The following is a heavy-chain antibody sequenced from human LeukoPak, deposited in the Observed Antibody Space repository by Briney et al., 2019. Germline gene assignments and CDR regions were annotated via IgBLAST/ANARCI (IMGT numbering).Heavy chain of an antibody. CDR2: ISGSSSTI. V-gene: IGHV3-48*01. D-gene: IGHD1-14*01. CDR1: GFTFSSYS. CDR3: ARDRPDGDY. J-gene: IGHJ4*02. Sequence: GGSLRLSCAASGFTFSSYSMNWVRKAPGKGLEWGSYISGSSSTIYYADSVKGRFTISRDNSKNTLYLQMNSLRAEDTAVYYCARDRPDGDYWGQGTLVTVSS.